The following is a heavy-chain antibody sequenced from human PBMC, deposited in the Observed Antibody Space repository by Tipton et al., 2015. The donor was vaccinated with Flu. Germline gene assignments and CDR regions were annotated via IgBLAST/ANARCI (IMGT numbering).Heavy chain of an antibody. D-gene: IGHD6-19*01. J-gene: IGHJ3*01. V-gene: IGHV1-2*02. CDR3: ARDLESSGM. Sequence: QLVQSGAEVKKPGASVKVSCEASGYTFTAYYIHWVRQAPGQGLEWMGWIDPTGGRTEYAQKFQGRVTVTRDTSISTAYMDLSSLRSDDTAVYYCARDLESSGMWGQGTMVTVSS. CDR2: IDPTGGRT. CDR1: GYTFTAYY.